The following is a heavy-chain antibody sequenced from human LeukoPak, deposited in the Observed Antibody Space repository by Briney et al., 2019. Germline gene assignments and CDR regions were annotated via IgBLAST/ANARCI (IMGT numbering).Heavy chain of an antibody. CDR3: ARSGSNWYGYFDY. Sequence: ASVKVSCKASGYTFSNYGVNWVRQAPGQGLEWMRWISAYSGNTNYAQNFQGRVTMTTDTSTSTAYMELRSLRSDDTAVYFCARSGSNWYGYFDYWGQGALVTVSS. CDR1: GYTFSNYG. V-gene: IGHV1-18*01. CDR2: ISAYSGNT. J-gene: IGHJ4*02. D-gene: IGHD6-13*01.